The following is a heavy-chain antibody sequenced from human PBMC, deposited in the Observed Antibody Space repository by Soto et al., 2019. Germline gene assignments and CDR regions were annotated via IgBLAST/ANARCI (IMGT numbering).Heavy chain of an antibody. CDR1: GFTFSDYY. J-gene: IGHJ5*02. D-gene: IGHD1-26*01. CDR3: ARDVGATSYWFDP. Sequence: LRLSCAASGFTFSDYYMSWIRQAPGKGLEWVSYISSSGSTIYYADSVKGRFTISRDNAKNSLYLQMNSLRAEDTAVYYCARDVGATSYWFDPWGQGTLVTVSS. V-gene: IGHV3-11*01. CDR2: ISSSGSTI.